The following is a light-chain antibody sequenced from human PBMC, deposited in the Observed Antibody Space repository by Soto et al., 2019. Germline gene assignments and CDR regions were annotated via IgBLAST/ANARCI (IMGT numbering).Light chain of an antibody. Sequence: EIVMTQSPATLSVSPGERVTLSCRASQSVYSNLAWYKQKPGQAPRLLIHGSFTRATGIPARFSCRGSGTEFTLTISSLQSEDFAVYYCQQFNQWPLTFGGGTKVEVK. CDR1: QSVYSN. CDR2: GSF. V-gene: IGKV3-15*01. CDR3: QQFNQWPLT. J-gene: IGKJ4*01.